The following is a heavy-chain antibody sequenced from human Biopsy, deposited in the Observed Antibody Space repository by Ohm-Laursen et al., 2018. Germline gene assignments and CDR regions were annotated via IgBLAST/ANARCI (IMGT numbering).Heavy chain of an antibody. J-gene: IGHJ5*02. V-gene: IGHV1-18*01. CDR1: GGTFSNYG. CDR3: ARDRTPYYDFWSGKSFDNWFDP. Sequence: ASVKVSCKAPGGTFSNYGISWVRQAPGRGLEWMGWINAYNGNTNYAQKLQGRVTMTTDTSTSTAYMELRSLRSDDTALYYCARDRTPYYDFWSGKSFDNWFDPWGQGTLVTVSS. D-gene: IGHD3-3*01. CDR2: INAYNGNT.